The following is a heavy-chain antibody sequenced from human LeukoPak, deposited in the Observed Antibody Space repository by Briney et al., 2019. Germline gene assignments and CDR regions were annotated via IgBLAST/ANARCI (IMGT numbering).Heavy chain of an antibody. J-gene: IGHJ4*02. CDR1: GGSFSGYY. V-gene: IGHV4-34*01. CDR3: ARRSSREYY. D-gene: IGHD6-13*01. Sequence: SENLSLTCAVYGGSFSGYYWSWIRQPPGKGLEWIGEINHSGSTNYNPSLKSRVTISVDTSKNQFSLKLSSVTAADTAVYYCARRSSREYYWGQGTLVTVSS. CDR2: INHSGST.